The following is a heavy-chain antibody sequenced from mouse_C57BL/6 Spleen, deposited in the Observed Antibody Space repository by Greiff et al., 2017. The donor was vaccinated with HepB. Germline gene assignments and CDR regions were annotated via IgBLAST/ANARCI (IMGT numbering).Heavy chain of an antibody. CDR2: IDPENGDT. CDR3: TTGTRAMDY. CDR1: GFNIKDDY. Sequence: VKLQQSGAELVRPGASVKLSCTASGFNIKDDYMHWVKQRPEQGLEWIGWIDPENGDTEYASKFQGKATITADTSSNTAYLQLSSLTSEDTAVYYCTTGTRAMDYWGQGTSVTVSS. V-gene: IGHV14-4*01. D-gene: IGHD3-3*01. J-gene: IGHJ4*01.